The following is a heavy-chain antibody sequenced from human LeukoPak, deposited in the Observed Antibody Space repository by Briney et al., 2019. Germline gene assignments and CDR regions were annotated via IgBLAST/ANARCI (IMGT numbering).Heavy chain of an antibody. CDR1: GDSFSSGSYY. CDR3: ARGQDDRSGTFDY. J-gene: IGHJ4*02. Sequence: SGTLSLTCTVSGDSFSSGSYYLSWIRQPPGKGLDWIAYMSPSGTTNYNPSLKSRVTTSVDTSRTQFSLRLSSVTDADTAVYYCARGQDDRSGTFDYWGQGTLVTVSS. V-gene: IGHV4-61*01. D-gene: IGHD3-22*01. CDR2: MSPSGTT.